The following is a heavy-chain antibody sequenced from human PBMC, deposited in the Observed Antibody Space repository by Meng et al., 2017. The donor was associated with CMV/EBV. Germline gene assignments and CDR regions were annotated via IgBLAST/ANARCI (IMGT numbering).Heavy chain of an antibody. D-gene: IGHD2-2*01. CDR1: GYSFTSYW. V-gene: IGHV5-51*01. CDR2: IYPGDSDT. J-gene: IGHJ3*01. Sequence: KVSCKGSGYSFTSYWIGWLRQMPGKGLEWMGIIYPGDSDTRYSPSFQGQVTISADKSISTAYLQWSRLKASDTDMYYCERHQFAGYCSSTSCYPAFDLWGQGTMVTVSS. CDR3: ERHQFAGYCSSTSCYPAFDL.